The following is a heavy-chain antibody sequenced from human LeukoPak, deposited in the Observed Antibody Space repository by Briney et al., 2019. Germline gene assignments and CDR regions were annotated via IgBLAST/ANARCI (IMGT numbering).Heavy chain of an antibody. D-gene: IGHD3-22*01. J-gene: IGHJ4*02. V-gene: IGHV3-15*01. CDR2: IKSKTDGGTT. CDR3: TTDSPPNCDSSDFDY. CDR1: GCTFSNAW. Sequence: PGGSLRLSCAASGCTFSNAWMSWVRQAPGKGLEWVGRIKSKTDGGTTDYAAPVKGRFTISRDDSKNALYLQMNSLKTEDTAVYYCTTDSPPNCDSSDFDYWGQGTLVTVSS.